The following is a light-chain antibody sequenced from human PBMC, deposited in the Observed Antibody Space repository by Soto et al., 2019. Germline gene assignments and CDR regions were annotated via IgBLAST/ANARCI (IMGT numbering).Light chain of an antibody. J-gene: IGLJ1*01. V-gene: IGLV2-8*01. CDR2: EVN. Sequence: QSVLAQPASASGSPGQSVAISCTGTSSDVGGYNYVSWYQQHPGKAPKLMIYEVNKRPSGVPDRFSGSKSGNTASLTVSGLPAEEADYYYCRSIAGSTNVFGTGTKVTVL. CDR3: RSIAGSTNV. CDR1: SSDVGGYNY.